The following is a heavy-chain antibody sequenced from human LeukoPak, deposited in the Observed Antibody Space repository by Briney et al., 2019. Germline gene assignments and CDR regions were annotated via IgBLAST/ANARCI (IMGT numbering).Heavy chain of an antibody. Sequence: ASVKVSCKASGGTFSSYAISWVRQAPGQGLEWMGRIIPIFGIANYAQKFQGRVTITTDESTSTAYMELSSLRSEDTAVYYCARDPNYYDSSGPPDYWGQGTLVTVSS. CDR1: GGTFSSYA. CDR2: IIPIFGIA. D-gene: IGHD3-22*01. V-gene: IGHV1-69*05. J-gene: IGHJ4*02. CDR3: ARDPNYYDSSGPPDY.